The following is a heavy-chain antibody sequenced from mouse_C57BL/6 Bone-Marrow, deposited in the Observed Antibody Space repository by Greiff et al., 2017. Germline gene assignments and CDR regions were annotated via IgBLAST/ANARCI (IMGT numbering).Heavy chain of an antibody. Sequence: QVQLQQPGAELVRPGSSVKLSCKASGYTFTSYWMHWVKQRPIQGLEWIGNIDPSDSETHYNQKFKDKATLTVDKSSSTAYMQLSSLTSEDSAVYDCARGDYYYYFDYWGQGTTLTVSS. J-gene: IGHJ2*01. CDR1: GYTFTSYW. V-gene: IGHV1-52*01. CDR2: IDPSDSET. D-gene: IGHD1-1*01. CDR3: ARGDYYYYFDY.